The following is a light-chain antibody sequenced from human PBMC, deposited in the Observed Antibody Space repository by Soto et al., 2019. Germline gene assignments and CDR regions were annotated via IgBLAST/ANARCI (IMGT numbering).Light chain of an antibody. CDR1: SSNIGAGYY. V-gene: IGLV1-40*01. CDR3: QSYDSSLSGSV. CDR2: GNS. Sequence: QSVLTQPPSVSGAPGQRVTISCTGSSSNIGAGYYIHWYQQLPGTAPKLLIYGNSNRPSGVPDRFSGSKSGTSASLAITGLHAEDEADYYCQSYDSSLSGSVFGGGTKLTVL. J-gene: IGLJ3*02.